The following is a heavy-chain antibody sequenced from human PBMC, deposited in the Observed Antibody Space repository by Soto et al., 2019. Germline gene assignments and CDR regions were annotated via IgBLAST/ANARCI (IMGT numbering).Heavy chain of an antibody. CDR3: VNGGEAAANDDYYYYGMDV. Sequence: GGSLRLSCAASGLAFSSYGMHWVRQPPGKGPEWVAAVSPDGGNKYYADSVKGRFTISRDNSKNTLYLQMNSLRAEDTAAYYCVNGGEAAANDDYYYYGMDVWGQGTTVTVSS. CDR2: VSPDGGNK. V-gene: IGHV3-30*03. J-gene: IGHJ6*02. CDR1: GLAFSSYG. D-gene: IGHD3-16*01.